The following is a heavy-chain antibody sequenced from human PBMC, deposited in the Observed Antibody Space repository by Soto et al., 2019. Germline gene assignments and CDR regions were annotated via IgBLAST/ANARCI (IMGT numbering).Heavy chain of an antibody. V-gene: IGHV5-51*01. CDR3: ARPTDYHCGMEV. CDR2: IYPHDSDT. Sequence: PGESLKISCEGSGYNFHTYWIAWVRQMPGKGLEWMGFIYPHDSDTIYSPSFRGRVTISADKSINTAYLQWTSLKASDTAMYYCARPTDYHCGMEVWGQGTTVTVSS. D-gene: IGHD4-17*01. J-gene: IGHJ6*02. CDR1: GYNFHTYW.